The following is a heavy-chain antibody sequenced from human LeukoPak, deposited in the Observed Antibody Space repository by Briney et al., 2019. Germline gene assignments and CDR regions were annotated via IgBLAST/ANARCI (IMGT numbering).Heavy chain of an antibody. Sequence: SETLSLTCTGSGDSISSSSYYWGWIRQSPGKGLEWIESIYYSGTTYNNPSLKNRVTTSVDTSKNEFSLKLKFVTAADTAIYYCARQLYGSYSDFWGQGILVTVSS. CDR2: IYYSGTT. CDR3: ARQLYGSYSDF. D-gene: IGHD3-3*01. V-gene: IGHV4-39*01. CDR1: GDSISSSSYY. J-gene: IGHJ4*02.